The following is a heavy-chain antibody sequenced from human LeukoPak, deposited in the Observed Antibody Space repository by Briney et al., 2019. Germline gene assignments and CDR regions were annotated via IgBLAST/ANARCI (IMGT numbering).Heavy chain of an antibody. J-gene: IGHJ4*02. Sequence: SVKVSYKASGGTFSSYAISWVGQAPGQGVEWMGGIIPIFGTANYAQKFQGRVTITADESTSTAYMELSSLRSEDTAVYYCARVRTTVIICFDYWGQGTLVTVSS. D-gene: IGHD4-17*01. CDR2: IIPIFGTA. CDR1: GGTFSSYA. V-gene: IGHV1-69*01. CDR3: ARVRTTVIICFDY.